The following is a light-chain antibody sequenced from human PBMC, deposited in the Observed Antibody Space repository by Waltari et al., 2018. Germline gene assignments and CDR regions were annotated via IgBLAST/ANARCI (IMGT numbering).Light chain of an antibody. CDR2: SDN. CDR1: RSNVGGNP. J-gene: IGLJ3*02. V-gene: IGLV1-44*01. Sequence: QSVLTQPPSASGTPGQKITISCSGARSNVGGNPVHWYRHLPGSAPKLLLFSDNQRPTGVPDRFSGSKSGTSASLAISGLQSEDEAHYYCAAWDFRVDLWVFGGGTKLTVL. CDR3: AAWDFRVDLWV.